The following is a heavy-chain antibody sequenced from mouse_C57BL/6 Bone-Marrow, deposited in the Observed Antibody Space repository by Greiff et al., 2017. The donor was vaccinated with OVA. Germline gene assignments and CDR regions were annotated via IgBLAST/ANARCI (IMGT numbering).Heavy chain of an antibody. CDR3: AREDDYARFAY. D-gene: IGHD2-4*01. CDR1: GYTFTSYG. V-gene: IGHV1-81*01. J-gene: IGHJ3*01. Sequence: VQLQQSGAELARPGASVKLSCKASGYTFTSYGISWVKQRTGQGLEWIGEIYPRSGNTYYNEKFKGKATLTADKSSSTAYMELRSLTSEDSAVYFCAREDDYARFAYWGQGTLVTVSA. CDR2: IYPRSGNT.